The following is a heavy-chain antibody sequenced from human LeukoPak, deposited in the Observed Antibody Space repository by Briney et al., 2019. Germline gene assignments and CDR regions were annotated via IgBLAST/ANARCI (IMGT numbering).Heavy chain of an antibody. D-gene: IGHD3-10*01. CDR1: GFTFSTYA. CDR2: IPYDGSNK. J-gene: IGHJ4*02. CDR3: AKNERFGETKY. Sequence: GGSLRLSCAASGFTFSTYAMHWVRQAPGKGLEWVAVIPYDGSNKYYADSVKGRFTISRDNSKNTLYLQMNSLRAEDTAVYYCAKNERFGETKYWGQGTLVTVSS. V-gene: IGHV3-30*04.